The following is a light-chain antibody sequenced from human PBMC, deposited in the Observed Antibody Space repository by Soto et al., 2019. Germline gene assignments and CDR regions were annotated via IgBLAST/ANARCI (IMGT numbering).Light chain of an antibody. CDR3: SSYTSSNTFV. CDR1: SSDVGRYNY. CDR2: DVS. Sequence: QSVLAQPGSVSGPPGQSIAISCTGTSSDVGRYNYVSWFQQHPGKAPKLMIYDVSNRPSGVSDRFSGSKSGNTASLTISGLQAEDEADYYCSSYTSSNTFVFGTGTKVTVL. V-gene: IGLV2-14*01. J-gene: IGLJ1*01.